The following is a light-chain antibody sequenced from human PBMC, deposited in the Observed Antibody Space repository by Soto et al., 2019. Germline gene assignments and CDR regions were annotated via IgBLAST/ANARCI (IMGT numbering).Light chain of an antibody. V-gene: IGKV1-33*01. CDR3: QQYETLPYT. Sequence: DIQMTQSPSSLPASVGDRDTIACQASQDIKNFLNWYQQKPGEAPKLLIFHTSNLEAGVPSRFSGSGSGTSFTVTITSLQPEDFATYYCQQYETLPYTFGQGTTVDIK. CDR2: HTS. CDR1: QDIKNF. J-gene: IGKJ2*01.